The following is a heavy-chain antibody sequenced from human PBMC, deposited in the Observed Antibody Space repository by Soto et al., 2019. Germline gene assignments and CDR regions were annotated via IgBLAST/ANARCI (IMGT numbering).Heavy chain of an antibody. J-gene: IGHJ4*02. Sequence: QVQLVQSGAEVKKPGSSVKVSCKASGGTFSSYAISWVRQAPGQGLEWMGGIIPIFGTANYAQKFQGRVTITADESTSTAYMELSSLRSEVTAVYYCAREGAKGYCSSTSCSRYFDYWGQGTLVTVSS. D-gene: IGHD2-2*01. CDR3: AREGAKGYCSSTSCSRYFDY. CDR2: IIPIFGTA. V-gene: IGHV1-69*01. CDR1: GGTFSSYA.